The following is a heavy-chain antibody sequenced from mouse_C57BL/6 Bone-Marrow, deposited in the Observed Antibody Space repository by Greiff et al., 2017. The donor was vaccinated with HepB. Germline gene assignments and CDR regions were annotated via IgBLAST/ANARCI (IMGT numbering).Heavy chain of an antibody. D-gene: IGHD2-4*01. CDR1: GYTFTSYG. Sequence: VQLQQSGAELARPGASVKLSCKASGYTFTSYGISWVKQRTGQGLEWIGEIYPRSGNTYYNEKFKGKATLTADKSSSTAYMELRSLTSEDSAVYFCALKKIYYDYGFAYWGHGTLVTVSA. J-gene: IGHJ3*01. CDR3: ALKKIYYDYGFAY. V-gene: IGHV1-81*01. CDR2: IYPRSGNT.